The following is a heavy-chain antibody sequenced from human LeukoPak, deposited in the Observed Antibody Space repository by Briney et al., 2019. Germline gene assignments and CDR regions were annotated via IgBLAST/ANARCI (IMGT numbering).Heavy chain of an antibody. V-gene: IGHV3-48*01. D-gene: IGHD1-26*01. CDR2: ISSSSSTI. J-gene: IGHJ6*03. CDR1: GFTFSSYS. CDR3: ARVGASFYYYYMDV. Sequence: GGSLRLSCAASGFTFSSYSMNWVRQAPGKGLEWVSYISSSSSTIYCADSVKGRFTISRDNAKNSLYLQMNSLRAEDTAVYYCARVGASFYYYYMDVWGKGTTVTVSS.